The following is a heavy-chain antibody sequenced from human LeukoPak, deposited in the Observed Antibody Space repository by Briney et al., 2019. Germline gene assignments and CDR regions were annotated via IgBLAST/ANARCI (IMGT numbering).Heavy chain of an antibody. D-gene: IGHD1-26*01. CDR2: ISSASSTI. CDR3: AKDRAKWELLGALGY. J-gene: IGHJ4*02. CDR1: GFTFSDYY. Sequence: PGGSLRLSCAASGFTFSDYYMNWIRQAPGRGLEWVSYISSASSTIYYADSVKGRFTISRDNAKNSLYLQVNSLRAEDTAVYYCAKDRAKWELLGALGYWGQGTLVTVSS. V-gene: IGHV3-11*01.